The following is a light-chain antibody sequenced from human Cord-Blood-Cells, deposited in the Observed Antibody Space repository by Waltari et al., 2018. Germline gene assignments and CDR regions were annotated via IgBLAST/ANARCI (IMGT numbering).Light chain of an antibody. CDR2: GKN. V-gene: IGLV3-19*01. Sequence: SSELTQDPAVSVALGQTVRITCQGDSLRSYYASWYQQKPGQAPVLVIYGKNNRPSGIPDRFSVSSSGTTASLTITGAQAEDEADYYCNSRGSSGNHVVFGGGTKLTV. CDR1: SLRSYY. J-gene: IGLJ2*01. CDR3: NSRGSSGNHVV.